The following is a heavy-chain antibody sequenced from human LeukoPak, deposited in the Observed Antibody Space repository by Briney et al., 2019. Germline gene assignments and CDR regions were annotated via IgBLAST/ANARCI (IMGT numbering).Heavy chain of an antibody. D-gene: IGHD3-3*01. CDR2: ISWNSDTI. V-gene: IGHV3-9*01. CDR1: GFTFSSYS. J-gene: IGHJ4*02. Sequence: GGSLRLSCAASGFTFSSYSMSWVRQAPGKGLEWVSRISWNSDTIGYADSVRGRFTISRDNAKNSLSLQMNSLRAEDTALYYCARAFWSGYYIDYWGQGTLVTVSS. CDR3: ARAFWSGYYIDY.